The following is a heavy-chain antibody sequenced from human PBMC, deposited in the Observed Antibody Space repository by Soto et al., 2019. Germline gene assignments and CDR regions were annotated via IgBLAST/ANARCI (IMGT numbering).Heavy chain of an antibody. Sequence: SETLSLTCTVSGGSISSYYWSWIRQPPGKGLEWIGYIYYSGSTNYNPSLKSRVTISVDTSKNQFSLKLSSVTAADTAVYYCARDLIAAAGPGAFDIWGQGTMVT. CDR1: GGSISSYY. D-gene: IGHD6-13*01. CDR2: IYYSGST. V-gene: IGHV4-59*01. J-gene: IGHJ3*02. CDR3: ARDLIAAAGPGAFDI.